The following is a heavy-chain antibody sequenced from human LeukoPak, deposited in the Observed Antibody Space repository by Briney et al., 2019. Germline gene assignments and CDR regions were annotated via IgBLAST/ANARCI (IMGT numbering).Heavy chain of an antibody. J-gene: IGHJ5*02. CDR1: GGSISSHY. CDR2: IYYSGST. Sequence: SETLSLTCTVSGGSISSHYWSWIRQPPGKGLEWIGYIYYSGSTNYNPSLKSRVTISVDTSKNQFSLKLSSVTAADTVVYYCARAPYYYDSSGYINWFDPWGQGTLVTVSS. CDR3: ARAPYYYDSSGYINWFDP. V-gene: IGHV4-59*11. D-gene: IGHD3-22*01.